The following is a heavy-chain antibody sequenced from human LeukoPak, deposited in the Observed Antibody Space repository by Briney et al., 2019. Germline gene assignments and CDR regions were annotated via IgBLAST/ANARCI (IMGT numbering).Heavy chain of an antibody. J-gene: IGHJ4*02. Sequence: GASVKVSCKASGYTFTSYYIHWVRQAPGQGLEYMGIIRPSGSTAYPQKFQGRLTMTWDTSTSAVYMELSSLRSEDTAVYYCVREGPETYYFDFWGQGTLVTVSS. V-gene: IGHV1-46*01. CDR3: VREGPETYYFDF. D-gene: IGHD5-24*01. CDR1: GYTFTSYY. CDR2: IRPSGST.